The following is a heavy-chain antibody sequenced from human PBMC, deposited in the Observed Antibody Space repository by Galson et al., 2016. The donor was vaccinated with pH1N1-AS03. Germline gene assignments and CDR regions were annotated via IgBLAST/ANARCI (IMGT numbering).Heavy chain of an antibody. D-gene: IGHD6-6*01. J-gene: IGHJ4*02. Sequence: SLRLSCAASGFTFRNYNMNWVRQAPGKGLEWVSSISSTSSSIYYAGSLKGRFTISRDNAKNSLYLQMSSLRTEDTAIYYCARGPITSRPRFFDYWGQGTLVTVTS. CDR1: GFTFRNYN. CDR3: ARGPITSRPRFFDY. CDR2: ISSTSSSI. V-gene: IGHV3-21*01.